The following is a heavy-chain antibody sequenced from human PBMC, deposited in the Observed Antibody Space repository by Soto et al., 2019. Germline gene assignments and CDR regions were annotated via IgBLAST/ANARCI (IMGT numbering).Heavy chain of an antibody. CDR1: GGSISSSSYY. CDR3: ARTYSSSSVWFDP. CDR2: IYYSGST. J-gene: IGHJ5*02. V-gene: IGHV4-39*01. D-gene: IGHD6-6*01. Sequence: SETLSLTCTVSGGSISSSSYYWGWIRQPPGKGLEWIGSIYYSGSTYYNPSLKSRVTISVDTSKNQFSLKLSSMTAADTAVYYCARTYSSSSVWFDPWGQGTLVTVS.